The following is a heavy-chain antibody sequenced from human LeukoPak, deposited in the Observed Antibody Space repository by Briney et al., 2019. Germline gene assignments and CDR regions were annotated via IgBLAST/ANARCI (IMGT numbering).Heavy chain of an antibody. J-gene: IGHJ4*02. CDR1: GGSISSYY. V-gene: IGHV4-59*01. Sequence: PSETLSLTCTVSGGSISSYYWGWIRQPPGKGLEWIGYIYYSGSTKYNPSLKSRVTISVDTSKNQFSLKLSSVTAADTAVYYCARVLRMATIELWGQGTLVTVSS. CDR2: IYYSGST. D-gene: IGHD5-24*01. CDR3: ARVLRMATIEL.